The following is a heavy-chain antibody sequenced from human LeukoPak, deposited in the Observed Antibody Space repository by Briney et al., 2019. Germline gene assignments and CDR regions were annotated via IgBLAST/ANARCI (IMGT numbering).Heavy chain of an antibody. Sequence: PGGSLRLSCAASGVTFSTYSMSWVRQAPGKGLEWVSSISSSSRYRYYAESVKGRFTISRDNAKNSLFLHMNSLTAEDKAVYYCARDAPDYDILTGYYIPPIDYWGQGTLVTVSS. J-gene: IGHJ4*02. D-gene: IGHD3-9*01. CDR3: ARDAPDYDILTGYYIPPIDY. CDR1: GVTFSTYS. CDR2: ISSSSRYR. V-gene: IGHV3-21*01.